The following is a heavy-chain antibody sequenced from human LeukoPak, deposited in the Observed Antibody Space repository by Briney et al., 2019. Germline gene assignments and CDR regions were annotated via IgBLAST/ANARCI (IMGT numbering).Heavy chain of an antibody. CDR2: INSDGSWT. CDR3: ARRRYNWNAIDY. V-gene: IGHV3-74*01. CDR1: GNYW. D-gene: IGHD1-20*01. Sequence: PGGSLRLSCAASGNYWMHWVRQAPGKGLVWVSHINSDGSWTGYADSVKGRFTISRDNAKNSLYLQMNSLRAEDTAVYYCARRRYNWNAIDYWGQGTLVTVSS. J-gene: IGHJ4*02.